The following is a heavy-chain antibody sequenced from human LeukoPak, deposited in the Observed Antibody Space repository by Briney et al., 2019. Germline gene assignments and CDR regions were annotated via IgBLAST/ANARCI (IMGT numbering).Heavy chain of an antibody. V-gene: IGHV3-30*04. J-gene: IGHJ3*02. CDR3: ARTTGTETHDAFDI. Sequence: GGSLRLSCAASGFTFSSYAMHWVRQAPGKGPEWVAVISYDGSNKYYADSVKGRFTISRDNSKNTLYLQMNSLRAEDTAVYYCARTTGTETHDAFDIWGQGTMVTVSS. CDR1: GFTFSSYA. CDR2: ISYDGSNK. D-gene: IGHD1-1*01.